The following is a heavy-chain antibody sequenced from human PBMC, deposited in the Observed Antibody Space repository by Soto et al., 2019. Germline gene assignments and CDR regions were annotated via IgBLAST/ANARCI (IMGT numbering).Heavy chain of an antibody. CDR1: GFTFSTYA. CDR3: AKSTGGTANGMDV. J-gene: IGHJ6*02. V-gene: IGHV3-9*01. D-gene: IGHD2-8*02. CDR2: ISWSGGSI. Sequence: GGSLRLSCAASGFTFSTYAMAWVRQAPGKGLEWVSGISWSGGSIGYADSVKGRFSISRDNAKKSLYLQMNSLRPEDTALYYCAKSTGGTANGMDVWGQGATVTVSS.